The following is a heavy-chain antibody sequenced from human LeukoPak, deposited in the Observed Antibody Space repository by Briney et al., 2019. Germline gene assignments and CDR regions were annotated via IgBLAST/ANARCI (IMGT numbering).Heavy chain of an antibody. CDR3: AGSGSYYDFWSGYPFDY. CDR1: GYTFTSYV. Sequence: ASVKVSCKASGYTFTSYVIRWVRQAPGRGLEWMGWISAYNGDTNYAQKLQGRVTIITDTSTSTAYMELRSLRSDDTAVYYCAGSGSYYDFWSGYPFDYWGQGTLVTVSS. D-gene: IGHD3-3*01. CDR2: ISAYNGDT. V-gene: IGHV1-18*01. J-gene: IGHJ4*02.